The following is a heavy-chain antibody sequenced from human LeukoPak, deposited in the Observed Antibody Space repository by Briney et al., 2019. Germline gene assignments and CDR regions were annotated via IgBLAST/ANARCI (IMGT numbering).Heavy chain of an antibody. CDR3: ARDVSDFWSFSKYYYMDV. Sequence: ASVKVSCKASGYTFTSYYMHWVRQAPGQGLEWMGIINPSGGSTSYAQKFQGRVTMTRDMSTSTVYMELRSLRSDDTAVYYCARDVSDFWSFSKYYYMDVWGKGTTVTVSS. D-gene: IGHD3-3*01. CDR2: INPSGGST. CDR1: GYTFTSYY. J-gene: IGHJ6*03. V-gene: IGHV1-46*01.